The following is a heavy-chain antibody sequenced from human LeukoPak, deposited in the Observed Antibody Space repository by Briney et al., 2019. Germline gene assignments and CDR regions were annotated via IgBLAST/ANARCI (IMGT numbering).Heavy chain of an antibody. CDR2: ISGNGGST. Sequence: PGGSLRLSCAASGFTFNDYGMHWVRQAPGKGLEWVSLISGNGGSTYYADSVKGRFTISRDNSKNSLYLQMNSLRTEDTGFYYCAKDIGERGYKDYWGQGTLVTVSS. D-gene: IGHD5-18*01. CDR3: AKDIGERGYKDY. V-gene: IGHV3-43*02. CDR1: GFTFNDYG. J-gene: IGHJ4*02.